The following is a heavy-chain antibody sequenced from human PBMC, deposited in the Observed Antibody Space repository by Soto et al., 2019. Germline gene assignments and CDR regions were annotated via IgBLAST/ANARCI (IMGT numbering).Heavy chain of an antibody. Sequence: PEGSLRLSCAASGFTFNNYWMSWVRQAPGKGLEWVANIKEDGSEKYYVDSVKGRFTISRDNAKNSVFLQMTSLRAEDTAVYYCARDRVRATTSWFDSWGQGALVTVSS. V-gene: IGHV3-7*01. CDR3: ARDRVRATTSWFDS. CDR1: GFTFNNYW. CDR2: IKEDGSEK. D-gene: IGHD1-26*01. J-gene: IGHJ5*01.